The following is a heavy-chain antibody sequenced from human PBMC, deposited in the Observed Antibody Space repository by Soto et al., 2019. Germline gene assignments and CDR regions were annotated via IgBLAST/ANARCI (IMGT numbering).Heavy chain of an antibody. CDR2: ISYDGSNK. CDR1: GFTFSSYA. Sequence: QVQLVESGGGVVQPGRSLRLSCAASGFTFSSYAMHWVRQAPGKGLEWVAVISYDGSNKYYADSVKGRFTISRDNSKNTLYLQMNSLRAEDTAVYYCAREGHYDSSGYYFQHWGQGTLVTVSS. V-gene: IGHV3-30-3*01. D-gene: IGHD3-22*01. J-gene: IGHJ1*01. CDR3: AREGHYDSSGYYFQH.